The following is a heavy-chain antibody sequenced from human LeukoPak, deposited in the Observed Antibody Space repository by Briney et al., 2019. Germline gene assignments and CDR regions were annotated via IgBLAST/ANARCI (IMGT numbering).Heavy chain of an antibody. Sequence: QSGGSLRLSCAASGFTFSSYGMHWVRQAPGKGLEWVAVISYDGSNKYYADSVKGRFTISRDNSKNTLYLQMNSLRAEDTAVYYCAKGVAVAGGFFDYWGQGTLVTVSS. V-gene: IGHV3-30*18. CDR2: ISYDGSNK. CDR3: AKGVAVAGGFFDY. D-gene: IGHD6-19*01. J-gene: IGHJ4*02. CDR1: GFTFSSYG.